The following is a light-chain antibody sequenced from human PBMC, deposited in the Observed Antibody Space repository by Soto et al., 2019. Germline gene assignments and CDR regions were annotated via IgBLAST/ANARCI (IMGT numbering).Light chain of an antibody. CDR3: SSYAGSNNFVV. V-gene: IGLV2-8*01. Sequence: QSALTQPPSESGSPGQSVTISCTGTSSDVGGYNYVSWYQQHPGKAPKVMIYEVSKRPSGVPDRFSGSKSGNTASLTVSGLQAEDEADYYCSSYAGSNNFVVFGGGTKLTVL. J-gene: IGLJ2*01. CDR1: SSDVGGYNY. CDR2: EVS.